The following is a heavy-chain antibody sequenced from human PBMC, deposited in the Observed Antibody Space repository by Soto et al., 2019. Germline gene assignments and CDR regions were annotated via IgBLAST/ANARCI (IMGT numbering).Heavy chain of an antibody. J-gene: IGHJ6*02. V-gene: IGHV3-48*02. D-gene: IGHD3-3*01. CDR3: ARDEVPGYYDFWSGYYGASYYYGMDV. Sequence: GGSLRLSCAASGFTFSSYSMNWVRQAPGKGLEWVSYISSSSSTIYYADSVKGRFTISRDNAKNSLYLQMNSLRDEDTAVYYCARDEVPGYYDFWSGYYGASYYYGMDVWGQGTTVTVSS. CDR2: ISSSSSTI. CDR1: GFTFSSYS.